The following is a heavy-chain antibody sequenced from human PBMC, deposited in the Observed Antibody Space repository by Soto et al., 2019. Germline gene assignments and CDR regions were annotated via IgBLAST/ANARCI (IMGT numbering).Heavy chain of an antibody. Sequence: EVQLVESGGGLVKPGGSLRLSCAASGFNFSSYSMNWVRQAPGKWLEWVSSISRSSSNIYYVDSVKGRFTISRDNAKNSLYLQMNSLRAEDTAVYYCARDLKVAAAGTGYYYYGMDVWGQGTKVTVSS. CDR2: ISRSSSNI. CDR1: GFNFSSYS. V-gene: IGHV3-21*01. J-gene: IGHJ6*02. CDR3: ARDLKVAAAGTGYYYYGMDV. D-gene: IGHD6-13*01.